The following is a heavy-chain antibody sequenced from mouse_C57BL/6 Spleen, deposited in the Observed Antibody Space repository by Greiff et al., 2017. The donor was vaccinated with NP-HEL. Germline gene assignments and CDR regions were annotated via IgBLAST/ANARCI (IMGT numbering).Heavy chain of an antibody. V-gene: IGHV1-50*01. CDR1: GYTFTSYW. CDR2: IDPSDSYT. J-gene: IGHJ2*01. D-gene: IGHD2-4*01. CDR3: ARRGYDYDIFDY. Sequence: VKLQQPGAELVKPGASVKLSCKASGYTFTSYWMQWVKQRPGQGLEWIGEIDPSDSYTNYNQKFKGKATLTVDTSSSTAYMQLSSLTSEDSAVYYCARRGYDYDIFDYWGQGTTLTVSS.